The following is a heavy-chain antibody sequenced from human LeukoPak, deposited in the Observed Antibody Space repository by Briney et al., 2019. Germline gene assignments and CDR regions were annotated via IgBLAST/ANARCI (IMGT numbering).Heavy chain of an antibody. V-gene: IGHV3-48*04. J-gene: IGHJ4*02. D-gene: IGHD6-19*01. CDR1: GFTFSSYS. CDR2: IRSSSRPI. CDR3: ARARTSGWTSDY. Sequence: GGSLRLSCAASGFTFSSYSINWVRQAPGKGLEWVSYIRSSSRPISYADSLKGRFTVSSDNAKDSLDLQMNSLRVEDTAVYYCARARTSGWTSDYWGQGTLVTVSS.